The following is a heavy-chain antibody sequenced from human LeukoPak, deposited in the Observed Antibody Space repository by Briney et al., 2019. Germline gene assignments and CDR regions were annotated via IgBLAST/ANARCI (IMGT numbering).Heavy chain of an antibody. D-gene: IGHD3-22*01. J-gene: IGHJ3*02. CDR1: GFTFSSYE. Sequence: GGSLRLSCAASGFTFSSYEMNWVRQAPGKGLEWVSAISGSGGSTYYADSVKGRFTISRDNSKNTLYPQMNSLRAEDTAVYYCARTYYYDSSGPPDAFDIWGQGTMVTVSS. CDR3: ARTYYYDSSGPPDAFDI. V-gene: IGHV3-23*01. CDR2: ISGSGGST.